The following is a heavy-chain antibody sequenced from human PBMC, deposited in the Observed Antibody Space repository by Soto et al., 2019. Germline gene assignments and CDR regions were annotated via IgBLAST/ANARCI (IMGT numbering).Heavy chain of an antibody. CDR3: ARHRRVGGSGSYYDY. D-gene: IGHD3-10*01. CDR1: GGSISSYY. V-gene: IGHV4-59*08. CDR2: IYYSGST. J-gene: IGHJ4*02. Sequence: PSETLSLTCTVSGGSISSYYWSWIRQPPGKGLEWIGYIYYSGSTNYNPSLKSRVTISVDTSKNQFSLKLSSVTAADTAVYYCARHRRVGGSGSYYDYWGQGTLVPVSS.